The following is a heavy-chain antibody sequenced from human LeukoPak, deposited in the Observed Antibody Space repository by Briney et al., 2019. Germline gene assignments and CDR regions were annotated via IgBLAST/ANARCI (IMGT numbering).Heavy chain of an antibody. V-gene: IGHV4-59*01. Sequence: PSETLSLTCPVSGGSISSYYWSWIRQPPGKGLEWIGYIYYSGSTNYNPSLKSRVTISVDTSKNQFSLKLSSVTAADTAVYYCARSITIFGVVTQTRFFDYWGQGTLVTVSS. D-gene: IGHD3-3*01. CDR3: ARSITIFGVVTQTRFFDY. J-gene: IGHJ4*02. CDR2: IYYSGST. CDR1: GGSISSYY.